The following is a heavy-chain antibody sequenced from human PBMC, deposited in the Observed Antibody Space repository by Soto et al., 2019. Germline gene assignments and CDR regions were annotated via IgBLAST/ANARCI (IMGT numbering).Heavy chain of an antibody. Sequence: QVQLQESGPGLVKPSETLSLTCTVSGVSISTYYWTWIRQPPGKGLEWIGQVFYSGNHNYNPSLKCRVTIFVDASRNQFSLRLSSVTAADTVMYYCASRDYNDAFDIWGQGTLVTVSS. J-gene: IGHJ3*02. CDR3: ASRDYNDAFDI. V-gene: IGHV4-59*01. D-gene: IGHD4-4*01. CDR2: VFYSGNH. CDR1: GVSISTYY.